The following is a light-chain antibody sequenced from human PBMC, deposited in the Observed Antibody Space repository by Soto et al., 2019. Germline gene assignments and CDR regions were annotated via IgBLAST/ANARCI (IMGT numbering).Light chain of an antibody. V-gene: IGKV3-11*01. Sequence: VLTQYPATLSLSPGERATLSCWASQSVSNYFVWYQQKPGQAPRLLIYDASKRATGIPARFSGSGSGTDFTLTISSLEPEDFAVYYCQQRSIWPWTFGQGTKVAIK. CDR3: QQRSIWPWT. CDR2: DAS. CDR1: QSVSNY. J-gene: IGKJ1*01.